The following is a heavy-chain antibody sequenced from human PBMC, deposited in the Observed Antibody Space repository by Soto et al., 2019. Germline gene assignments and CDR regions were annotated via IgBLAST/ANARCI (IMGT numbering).Heavy chain of an antibody. D-gene: IGHD1-26*01. CDR2: IYYSGST. CDR1: CGSISSYY. CDR3: TRFNSGSYYEAFDI. J-gene: IGHJ3*02. V-gene: IGHV4-59*12. Sequence: SETLSLTCTVSCGSISSYYWSWIRQPPGKGLEWIGYIYYSGSTNYNPSLKSRVTISVDKSKNQFSLKLSSVTAADTAVYYCTRFNSGSYYEAFDIWGQGTMVTVSS.